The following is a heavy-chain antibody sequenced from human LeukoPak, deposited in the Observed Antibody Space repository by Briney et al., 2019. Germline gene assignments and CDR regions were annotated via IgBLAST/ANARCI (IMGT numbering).Heavy chain of an antibody. CDR3: ARGGYYYDSSGYYPYDAFDI. D-gene: IGHD3-22*01. V-gene: IGHV1-69*13. CDR1: GGTFSSYA. Sequence: GASVKVSCKASGGTFSSYAISWVRQAPGQGLEWMGGIIPIFGTANYAQKFQGRVTITADESTSTAYMELSSLRSEDTAVYYCARGGYYYDSSGYYPYDAFDIWGQGTMVTVSS. J-gene: IGHJ3*02. CDR2: IIPIFGTA.